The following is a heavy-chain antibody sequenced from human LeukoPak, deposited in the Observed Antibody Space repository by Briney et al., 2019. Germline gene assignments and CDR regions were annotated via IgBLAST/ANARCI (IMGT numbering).Heavy chain of an antibody. V-gene: IGHV3-23*01. Sequence: GSLRLSCAASGFTFSSYAMSWVRQAPGKGLEWVSAISSRRGSTYYADSVKGRFTISRDNAKSSLYLEMNSLRAEDTAVYYCARGGDGDHYANPAYWGQGTLVTVSS. J-gene: IGHJ4*02. D-gene: IGHD2-21*01. CDR3: ARGGDGDHYANPAY. CDR1: GFTFSSYA. CDR2: ISSRRGST.